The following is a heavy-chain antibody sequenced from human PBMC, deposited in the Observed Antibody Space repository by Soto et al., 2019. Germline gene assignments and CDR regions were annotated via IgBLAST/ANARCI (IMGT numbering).Heavy chain of an antibody. J-gene: IGHJ4*02. Sequence: SETLSLTCTVSGGSISSGGYYWSWIRQHPGKGLEWIGNIYYSGRTYYNPSLKSRVAISVDTSKNQFPLNLSSVTAADTAVYYCARFAKEENPKVVSWYSFDYWGQGTLVTVSS. CDR2: IYYSGRT. CDR3: ARFAKEENPKVVSWYSFDY. V-gene: IGHV4-31*03. CDR1: GGSISSGGYY. D-gene: IGHD2-8*02.